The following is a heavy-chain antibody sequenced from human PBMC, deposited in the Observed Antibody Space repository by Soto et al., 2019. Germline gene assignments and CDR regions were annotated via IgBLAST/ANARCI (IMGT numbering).Heavy chain of an antibody. J-gene: IGHJ5*02. CDR3: AREASRQWLVRGHWFDP. V-gene: IGHV4-61*01. D-gene: IGHD6-19*01. CDR2: IYYSGST. Sequence: SETLSLTCTVSGGSVSSGSYYWSWIRQPPGKGLEWIGYIYYSGSTNYNPSLKSRVTISVDTSKNQFSLKLSSVTAADTAVYYCAREASRQWLVRGHWFDPWGQGTLVTVSS. CDR1: GGSVSSGSYY.